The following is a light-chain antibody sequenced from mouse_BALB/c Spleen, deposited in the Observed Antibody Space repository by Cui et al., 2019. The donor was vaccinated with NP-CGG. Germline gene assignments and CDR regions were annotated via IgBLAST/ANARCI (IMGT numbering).Light chain of an antibody. V-gene: IGLV1*01. J-gene: IGLJ1*01. CDR1: TGAVTTSNY. Sequence: HAVVTPQSALTTSPGETVTLTCRSSTGAVTTSNYANGVQEKPDHLFTGLIGGTNNRAPGVPARFSGSLIGDKAALTITGAQTEDEAMYFCALWYSNHWVFGGGTKLTVL. CDR2: GTN. CDR3: ALWYSNHWV.